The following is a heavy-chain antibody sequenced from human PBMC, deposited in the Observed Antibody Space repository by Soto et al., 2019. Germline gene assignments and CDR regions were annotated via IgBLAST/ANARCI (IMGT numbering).Heavy chain of an antibody. CDR2: ISYDGSNK. CDR1: GFTFSSYA. J-gene: IGHJ4*02. CDR3: ARDPVAYCGGDCRNFDY. Sequence: QAQLVESGGGVVQPGRSLRLSCAASGFTFSSYAMHWVRQAPGKGLEWVAVISYDGSNKYYADSVKGRFTISRDNSKNTLHLQRNGVRAEDTAAYYWARDPVAYCGGDCRNFDYWGQGTLVTVSS. V-gene: IGHV3-30-3*01. D-gene: IGHD2-21*02.